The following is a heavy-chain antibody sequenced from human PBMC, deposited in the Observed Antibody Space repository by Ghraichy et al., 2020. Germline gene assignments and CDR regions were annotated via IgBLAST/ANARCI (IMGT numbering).Heavy chain of an antibody. Sequence: GESLRLSCSASGFTFDDYTMHCVRHAPGKGLEWVSLIICDGGSTYYADSVKGRFTISRDNSKNSLYLQMNSLRTEDTALYYCAKDTRYYQLDYLVQGTLVTVSS. V-gene: IGHV3-43*01. CDR1: GFTFDDYT. D-gene: IGHD3-10*01. CDR3: AKDTRYYQLDY. CDR2: IICDGGST. J-gene: IGHJ4*02.